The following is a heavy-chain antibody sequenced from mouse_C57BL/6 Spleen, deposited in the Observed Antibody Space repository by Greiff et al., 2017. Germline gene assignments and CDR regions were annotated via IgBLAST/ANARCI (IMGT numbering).Heavy chain of an antibody. V-gene: IGHV1-80*01. CDR3: ARPYDYDGDYYAMDY. D-gene: IGHD2-4*01. J-gene: IGHJ4*01. Sequence: QVHVKQSGAELVKPGASVKISCKASGYAFSSYWMNWVKQRPGKGLEWIGQIYPGDGDTNYNGKFKGKATLTADKSSSTAYMQLSSLTSEDSAVYFCARPYDYDGDYYAMDYWGQGTSVTVSS. CDR2: IYPGDGDT. CDR1: GYAFSSYW.